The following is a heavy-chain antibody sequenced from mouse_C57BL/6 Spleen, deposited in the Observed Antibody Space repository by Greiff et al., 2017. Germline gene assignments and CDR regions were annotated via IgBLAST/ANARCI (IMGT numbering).Heavy chain of an antibody. D-gene: IGHD1-1*01. CDR2: IHPSDSDT. V-gene: IGHV1-74*01. CDR3: AIERIGVTTVVAFYAMDY. CDR1: GYTFTSYW. J-gene: IGHJ4*01. Sequence: VQLQQPGAELVKPGASVKVSCKASGYTFTSYWMHWVKQRPGQGLEWIGRIHPSDSDTNHNQKFKGKATLTVDKSSSTAYMQLSSLTSEDSAVYYCAIERIGVTTVVAFYAMDYWGQGTSVTVSS.